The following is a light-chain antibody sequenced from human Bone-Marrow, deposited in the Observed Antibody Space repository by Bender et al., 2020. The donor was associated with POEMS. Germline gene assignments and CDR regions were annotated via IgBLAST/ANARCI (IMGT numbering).Light chain of an antibody. CDR3: CSYTGTSDV. V-gene: IGLV3-21*03. CDR1: SIGYRN. J-gene: IGLJ3*02. Sequence: SFVLSQPPSVSVATGKTARITCGGDSIGYRNVNWYQQKAGQAPVLVVHDNTDRPSGVPERFSGSKSGDTASLTISGLQTEDEADYYCCSYTGTSDVFGGGTKLTVL. CDR2: DNT.